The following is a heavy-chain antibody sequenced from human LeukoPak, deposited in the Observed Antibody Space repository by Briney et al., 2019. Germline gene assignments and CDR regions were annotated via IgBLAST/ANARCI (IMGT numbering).Heavy chain of an antibody. CDR1: GFTFITYS. CDR3: AKRSAESSGYFDY. D-gene: IGHD6-19*01. J-gene: IGHJ4*02. Sequence: GGSLRLSCAASGFTFITYSMTWVRQAPGRGLEWVSAITGSGAFTDYADSVKGRFTISRDNPKNTLYLQMNSLRAEDTAVYYCAKRSAESSGYFDYWGQGTLVAVSS. CDR2: ITGSGAFT. V-gene: IGHV3-23*01.